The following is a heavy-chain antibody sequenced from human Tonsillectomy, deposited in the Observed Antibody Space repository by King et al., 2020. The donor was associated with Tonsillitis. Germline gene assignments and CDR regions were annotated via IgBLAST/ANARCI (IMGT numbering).Heavy chain of an antibody. CDR1: GYTFTSYG. J-gene: IGHJ4*02. D-gene: IGHD3-16*01. V-gene: IGHV1-18*01. CDR2: ISAHNGNT. CDR3: ARDWGSVEQIITDY. Sequence: QLVQSVGEVKNPGASVRVSCKASGYTFTSYGISWVRQAPGQGLEWMGWISAHNGNTVYAQQLQGRVTVTTDTSTTTAYMELRSLRSDDTAVYYCARDWGSVEQIITDYWGQGTLVTVSS.